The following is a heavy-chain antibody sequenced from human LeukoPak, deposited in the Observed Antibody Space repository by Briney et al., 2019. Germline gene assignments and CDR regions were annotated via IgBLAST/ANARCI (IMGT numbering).Heavy chain of an antibody. CDR2: IYSGGST. CDR1: GFTVSSNY. CDR3: ASEVVTNTWFDP. Sequence: GGSLRLCCAASGFTVSSNYMSWVRQAPGKGLEWVSVIYSGGSTYYADSVKGRFTISRYNSKSTLYLQMNSLRAEDTAVYYCASEVVTNTWFDPWGQGTLVTVSS. V-gene: IGHV3-66*02. D-gene: IGHD4-23*01. J-gene: IGHJ5*02.